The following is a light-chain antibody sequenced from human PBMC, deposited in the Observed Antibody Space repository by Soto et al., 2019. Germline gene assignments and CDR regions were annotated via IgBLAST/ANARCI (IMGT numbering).Light chain of an antibody. CDR2: DAS. CDR1: QSISSA. V-gene: IGKV1D-13*01. Sequence: AIQLTQSPSSLSASVGDRVTITCRASQSISSALAWYQQKPGKAPNLLIYDASSLESRVPSRFSGSGSGTDFTLTISSLQPEDFATYYCQQFNNYPLTFGGGTQVEIK. CDR3: QQFNNYPLT. J-gene: IGKJ4*01.